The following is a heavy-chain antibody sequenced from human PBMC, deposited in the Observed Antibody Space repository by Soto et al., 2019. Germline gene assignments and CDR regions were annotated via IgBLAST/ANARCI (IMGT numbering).Heavy chain of an antibody. V-gene: IGHV3-53*01. CDR3: ARRPLNSNGAY. D-gene: IGHD3-22*01. J-gene: IGHJ4*02. Sequence: EVQLVESGGDLIQPGGSLRLSCTASGFTVSSNDMSWVRQAPGKGLEWVSLIYSSGSTHYADSVKGRFTISRDNSKNTVHLQMNTLRAEDTAVYYCARRPLNSNGAYWGQGTRVNVSS. CDR1: GFTVSSND. CDR2: IYSSGST.